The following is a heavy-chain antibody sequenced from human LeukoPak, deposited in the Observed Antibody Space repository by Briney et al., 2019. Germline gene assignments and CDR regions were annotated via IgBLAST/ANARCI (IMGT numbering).Heavy chain of an antibody. D-gene: IGHD6-13*01. Sequence: ASVKVSCKASGYTFTGYYMHWVRQAPGQGREWMGWINPNSGGTNYAQKFQGRVTMTRDTSISTAYMELSTLRSDDTAVYYCARPARYSSSWYVGYYMDVWGKGTTVTVSS. V-gene: IGHV1-2*02. J-gene: IGHJ6*03. CDR2: INPNSGGT. CDR1: GYTFTGYY. CDR3: ARPARYSSSWYVGYYMDV.